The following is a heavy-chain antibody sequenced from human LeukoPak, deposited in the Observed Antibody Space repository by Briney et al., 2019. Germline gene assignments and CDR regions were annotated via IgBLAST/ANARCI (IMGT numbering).Heavy chain of an antibody. CDR1: GASISGSGYY. Sequence: SETLSLTCAVSGASISGSGYYWGWIRQPPGKGLEWIGNIYSSGSTYYNASLQSRVAISIDTSKNQFSLRLNSVTAADTAMYYCAKSGGYGLIDYWGQGTRVTVSS. J-gene: IGHJ4*02. CDR2: IYSSGST. CDR3: AKSGGYGLIDY. D-gene: IGHD1-26*01. V-gene: IGHV4-39*01.